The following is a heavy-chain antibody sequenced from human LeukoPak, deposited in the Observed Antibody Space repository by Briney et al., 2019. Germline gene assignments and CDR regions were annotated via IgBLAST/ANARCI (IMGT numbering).Heavy chain of an antibody. CDR2: IYYSGST. CDR1: GGSISGYY. Sequence: PSETLSLTCTVSGGSISGYYWNWVRQPPGKGLEWIGYIYYSGSTNYNPSLKSRVTISVDTSKNQFSLKLSSMTVADTAVYYCASLSFRPPAYTFDIWGQGTMVTVSS. CDR3: ASLSFRPPAYTFDI. J-gene: IGHJ3*02. V-gene: IGHV4-59*08. D-gene: IGHD3-16*01.